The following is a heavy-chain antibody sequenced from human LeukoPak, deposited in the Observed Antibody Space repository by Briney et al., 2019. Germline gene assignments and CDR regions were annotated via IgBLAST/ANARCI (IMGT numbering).Heavy chain of an antibody. D-gene: IGHD6-6*01. CDR3: ARAPLKYSSSTYYFDY. Sequence: SETLSLTCTVSGGSIISYYWSWIRQPAGKGLEWIGRIYTRGSTNYNPSLKSRVTMSVDTSKNQFSLKLSSVTAADTAVYYCARAPLKYSSSTYYFDYWGQGTLVTVPS. V-gene: IGHV4-4*07. CDR1: GGSIISYY. CDR2: IYTRGST. J-gene: IGHJ4*02.